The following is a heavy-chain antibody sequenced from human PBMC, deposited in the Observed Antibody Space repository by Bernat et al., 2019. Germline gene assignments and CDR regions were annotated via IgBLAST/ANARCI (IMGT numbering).Heavy chain of an antibody. CDR1: GFTFSSYG. CDR2: ISASGGST. D-gene: IGHD3-10*02. CDR3: AKAILSFVRGVTPGYYFDY. J-gene: IGHJ4*02. Sequence: VQLVESGGGVVQPGRSLRLSCAASGFTFSSYGMHWVRQAPGKGLEWVSFISASGGSTYYADSVKGRFTISRDNSKNTLCLQMNSLRAEDTAVYYCAKAILSFVRGVTPGYYFDYWGQGTLVTVSS. V-gene: IGHV3-23*04.